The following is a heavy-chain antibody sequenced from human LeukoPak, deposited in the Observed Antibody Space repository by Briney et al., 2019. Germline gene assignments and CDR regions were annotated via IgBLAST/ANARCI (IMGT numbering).Heavy chain of an antibody. V-gene: IGHV4-59*12. CDR2: IYYSGST. J-gene: IGHJ4*02. Sequence: SETLSLTCTVSGGSISSYYWSWIRQPPGKGLEWIGIIYYSGSTYYNPSHKSRVTISVDTSKNQFSLNLSSVTAADTAVYYCARYSSIRRLYYFDYWGQGTLVTVSS. CDR1: GGSISSYY. CDR3: ARYSSIRRLYYFDY. D-gene: IGHD3-3*02.